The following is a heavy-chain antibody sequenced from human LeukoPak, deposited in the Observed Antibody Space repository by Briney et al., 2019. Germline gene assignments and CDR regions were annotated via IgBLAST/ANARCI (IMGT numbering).Heavy chain of an antibody. CDR1: GGSINNHY. J-gene: IGHJ3*01. CDR3: ARGRYCSADICSGGDAFDV. CDR2: IYTRGST. V-gene: IGHV4-4*07. D-gene: IGHD2-15*01. Sequence: PSETLSLTRTVSGGSINNHYWSWIRQPAGKGLEWIGRIYTRGSTNYNPSLKSRVTMSVDTSKKQFSLKLSSVTAADTAVYYCARGRYCSADICSGGDAFDVWGQGTMVSVSS.